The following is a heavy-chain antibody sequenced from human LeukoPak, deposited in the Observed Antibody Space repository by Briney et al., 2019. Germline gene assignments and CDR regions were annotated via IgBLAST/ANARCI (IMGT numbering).Heavy chain of an antibody. Sequence: SETLSLTCTVSGGSISGYYWNWIRPPPGKGLEWLGYIYPSGNSDYNPSLKSRVSMSADTSKKQISLRLSSVTAADTAVYYCTRRTRIAAGVYNIDFWGQGTLVTVSS. CDR1: GGSISGYY. CDR2: IYPSGNS. J-gene: IGHJ4*02. CDR3: TRRTRIAAGVYNIDF. D-gene: IGHD6-25*01. V-gene: IGHV4-4*09.